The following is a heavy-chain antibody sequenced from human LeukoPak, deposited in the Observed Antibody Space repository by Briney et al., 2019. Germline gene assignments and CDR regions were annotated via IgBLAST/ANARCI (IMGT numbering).Heavy chain of an antibody. J-gene: IGHJ4*02. CDR1: GYSFSDYY. D-gene: IGHD4-23*01. CDR3: ARATSGGNTIDY. V-gene: IGHV1-2*02. Sequence: ASVKVSCEASGYSFSDYYLHWVRLAPGQGPEWMGWIDPKRDPKRGGTNYAQKFQGRVTMTRDTSISTVYMELSGLRSDDTAVYYCARATSGGNTIDYWGQGTLVTVSS. CDR2: IDPKRDPKRGGT.